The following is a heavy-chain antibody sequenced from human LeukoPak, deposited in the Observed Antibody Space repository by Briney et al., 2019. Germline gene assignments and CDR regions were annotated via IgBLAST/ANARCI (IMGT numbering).Heavy chain of an antibody. Sequence: GASVKVSCKASGYTFTGYYMHWVRQAPGQGLEWMGWINPNSGGTNYAQKFQGRVTMTRDTSISTAYMELSRLRSDGTAVYYCAREKQLVSNYYYMDVWGKGTTVTVSS. V-gene: IGHV1-2*02. J-gene: IGHJ6*03. CDR2: INPNSGGT. CDR1: GYTFTGYY. CDR3: AREKQLVSNYYYMDV. D-gene: IGHD6-6*01.